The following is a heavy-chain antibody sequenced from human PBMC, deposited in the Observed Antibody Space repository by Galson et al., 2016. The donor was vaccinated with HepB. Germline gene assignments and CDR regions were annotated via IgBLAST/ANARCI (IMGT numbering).Heavy chain of an antibody. Sequence: SVKVSCKASGYTFTDKYLHWVRQAPGQGLEWMGWINPKPGGANSAQKFQGRVTMTRDTSISTAYMEVSRLTSDDTAVYFCARVKWLERAYDVWGQGTMVTVSS. CDR1: GYTFTDKY. CDR3: ARVKWLERAYDV. V-gene: IGHV1-2*02. D-gene: IGHD5-12*01. J-gene: IGHJ3*01. CDR2: INPKPGGA.